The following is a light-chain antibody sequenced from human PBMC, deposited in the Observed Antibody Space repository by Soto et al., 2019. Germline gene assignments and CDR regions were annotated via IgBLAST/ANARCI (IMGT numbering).Light chain of an antibody. CDR1: SSDVGGYNY. Sequence: QSALTQPASVSGSPGQSITISCTGTSSDVGGYNYVSWYQHHPGKAPKLMIYDVSNRPSGVSNRFSGSKSGNTASLTISGLQPEDEADYYCCSYTTSNTRPRVFGTGTKVTVL. CDR3: CSYTTSNTRPRV. J-gene: IGLJ1*01. V-gene: IGLV2-14*03. CDR2: DVS.